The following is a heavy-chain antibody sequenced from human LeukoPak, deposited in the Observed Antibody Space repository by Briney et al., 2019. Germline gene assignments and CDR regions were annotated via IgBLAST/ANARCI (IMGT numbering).Heavy chain of an antibody. V-gene: IGHV4-59*12. CDR2: IFYTGSDNS. J-gene: IGHJ4*01. D-gene: IGHD5-18*01. Sequence: PSETLSLTCTVSGGSITNYYWTWIRQPPGKGLEWIGYIFYTGSDNSNYNPSLRSRVTMSVDTSKNQFSLNLRSVTAADTAVYYCARGENSYGPRFYFWGQGTLVTGPS. CDR3: ARGENSYGPRFYF. CDR1: GGSITNYY.